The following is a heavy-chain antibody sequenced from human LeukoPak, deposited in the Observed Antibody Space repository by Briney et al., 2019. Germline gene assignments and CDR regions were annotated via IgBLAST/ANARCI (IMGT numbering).Heavy chain of an antibody. Sequence: RGSLRLSCEASGFTFTSYNMNWVRQAPGKGLEWVSFISRSSSYIYYADSVKGRFTISRDNAKNSLYLQMNSLRAEDTAVYYCARDNLGARFLNWFDPWGQGTLVTVSS. D-gene: IGHD1-26*01. J-gene: IGHJ5*02. V-gene: IGHV3-21*01. CDR1: GFTFTSYN. CDR3: ARDNLGARFLNWFDP. CDR2: ISRSSSYI.